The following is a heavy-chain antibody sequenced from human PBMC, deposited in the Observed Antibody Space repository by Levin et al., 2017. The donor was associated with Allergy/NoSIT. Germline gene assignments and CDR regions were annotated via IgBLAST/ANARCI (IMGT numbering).Heavy chain of an antibody. J-gene: IGHJ6*02. Sequence: GGSLRLSCVASGFTFSDYAMHWARQAPGRGLEWVAVISYNGNIKYNADSVQGRFTISRSNSNHTLYLKMNSLRVEDTGVYYCARDYWTYTGTRDGTDGWGQGTTVTVSS. CDR2: ISYNGNIK. D-gene: IGHD1-1*01. CDR3: ARDYWTYTGTRDGTDG. V-gene: IGHV3-30*04. CDR1: GFTFSDYA.